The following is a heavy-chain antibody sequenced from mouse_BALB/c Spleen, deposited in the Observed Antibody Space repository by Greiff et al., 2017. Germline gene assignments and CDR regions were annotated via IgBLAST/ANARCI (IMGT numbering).Heavy chain of an antibody. V-gene: IGHV5-4*02. D-gene: IGHD2-14*01. CDR1: GFTFSDYY. Sequence: EVKLVESGGGLVKPGGSLKLSCAASGFTFSDYYMYWVRQTPEKRLEWVATISDGGSYTYYPDSVKGRFTISRDNAKNNLYLQMSSLKSEDTAMYYCARGDYRYDYFDYWGQGTTLTVSS. J-gene: IGHJ2*01. CDR2: ISDGGSYT. CDR3: ARGDYRYDYFDY.